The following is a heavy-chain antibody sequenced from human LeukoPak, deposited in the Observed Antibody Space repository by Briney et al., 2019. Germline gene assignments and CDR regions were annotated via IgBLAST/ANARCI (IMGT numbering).Heavy chain of an antibody. CDR3: ARDPFNTAMVTYYYMDV. J-gene: IGHJ6*03. CDR2: ISSSSTYK. CDR1: GFTFSSYS. D-gene: IGHD5-18*01. Sequence: PGGSLRLSCAASGFTFSSYSINWVRQAPGKGLEWVSSISSSSTYKYYADSVKGRFTVSRDNAKNSLYLQMNSLRAEDTAEYYCARDPFNTAMVTYYYMDVWGKGTTVTVSS. V-gene: IGHV3-21*01.